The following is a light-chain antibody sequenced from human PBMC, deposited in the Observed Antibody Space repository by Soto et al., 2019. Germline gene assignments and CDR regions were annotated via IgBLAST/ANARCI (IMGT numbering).Light chain of an antibody. J-gene: IGKJ1*01. CDR2: GAS. Sequence: EIVLTQSPGTLSMSPGERATLSCRASQSISSNYLAWYQQKPGQAPRLLIYGASSRPTGIPDRFSGSGSGTDFTLTISRLEAEDFAVYYCQQYGSSPRTFGQGTKVEF. V-gene: IGKV3-20*01. CDR1: QSISSNY. CDR3: QQYGSSPRT.